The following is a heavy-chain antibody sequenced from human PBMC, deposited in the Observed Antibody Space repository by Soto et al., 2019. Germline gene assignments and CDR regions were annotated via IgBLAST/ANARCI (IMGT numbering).Heavy chain of an antibody. Sequence: ASVKVSCKASGYTFTSYGISWVRQAPGQGLEWMGWISAYNGNTNYAQKLQGRVTMTTDTSTSTAYMELRSLRSEDTAVYYCATVCFDYYDSSGYYYFAFDIWGQGTMVTVSS. V-gene: IGHV1-18*01. J-gene: IGHJ3*02. CDR3: ATVCFDYYDSSGYYYFAFDI. CDR2: ISAYNGNT. CDR1: GYTFTSYG. D-gene: IGHD3-22*01.